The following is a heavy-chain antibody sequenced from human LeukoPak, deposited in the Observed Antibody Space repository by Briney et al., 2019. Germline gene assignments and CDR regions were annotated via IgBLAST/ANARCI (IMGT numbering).Heavy chain of an antibody. Sequence: PGMPLRLSCAASGFSFGSYGMHWVRQAPGKGLEWVAVISHEGSGKYHADSVKGRLTISRDNSKNTLYLQMNSLRAEDTAVYYCAKDSSWYLNWFDPWGQGTLVTVSS. D-gene: IGHD6-13*01. CDR1: GFSFGSYG. CDR3: AKDSSWYLNWFDP. V-gene: IGHV3-30*18. CDR2: ISHEGSGK. J-gene: IGHJ5*02.